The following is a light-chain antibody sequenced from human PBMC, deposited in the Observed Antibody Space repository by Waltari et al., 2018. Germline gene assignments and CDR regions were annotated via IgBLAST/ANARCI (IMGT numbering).Light chain of an antibody. Sequence: DTVMTQSPDSLTVSLGERATINCKSSQSVLHSSNNKNYLAWYQQKPGQPPKALIYWASARESGVPDRFSGSGSGTDFTLTISSLQAEDVAVYYCQQYYSTPYSFGQGTKLESK. J-gene: IGKJ2*01. CDR1: QSVLHSSNNKNY. V-gene: IGKV4-1*01. CDR2: WAS. CDR3: QQYYSTPYS.